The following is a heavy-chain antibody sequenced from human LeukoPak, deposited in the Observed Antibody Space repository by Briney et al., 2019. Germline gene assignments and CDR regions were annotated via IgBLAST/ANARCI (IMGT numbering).Heavy chain of an antibody. V-gene: IGHV4-30-4*08. CDR1: GGSISSGDYY. Sequence: SQTLSLTCTVSGGSISSGDYYWSWIRQPPGKGLEWIGYIYYSGSTYYNPPLKSRVTISVDTSKNQFSLKLSSVTAADTAVYYCARADPLVIAQPPYFQHWGQGTLVTVSS. J-gene: IGHJ1*01. D-gene: IGHD2-21*01. CDR3: ARADPLVIAQPPYFQH. CDR2: IYYSGST.